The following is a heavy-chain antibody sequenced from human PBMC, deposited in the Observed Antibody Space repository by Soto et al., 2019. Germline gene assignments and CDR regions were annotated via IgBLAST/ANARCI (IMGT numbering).Heavy chain of an antibody. CDR1: GFIFSDYY. CDR3: ARGAEMSSLTKWFDP. D-gene: IGHD1-1*01. V-gene: IGHV3-11*01. Sequence: GGSLRLSCAASGFIFSDYYMSWIRQAPGKGLEWQAYISRDGNAIFYADSVIGRFTVSRDNAKNSLFLQMDDLRAEDTAMFFCARGAEMSSLTKWFDPWGQGTLVTVSS. J-gene: IGHJ5*02. CDR2: ISRDGNAI.